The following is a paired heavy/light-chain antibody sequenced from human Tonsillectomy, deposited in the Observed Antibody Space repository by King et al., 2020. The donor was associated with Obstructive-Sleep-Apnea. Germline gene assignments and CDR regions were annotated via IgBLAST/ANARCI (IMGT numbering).Heavy chain of an antibody. CDR2: IDWDDDK. CDR1: GFSLSTSGMC. V-gene: IGHV2-70*01. J-gene: IGHJ4*02. D-gene: IGHD1-26*01. Sequence: QVTLRESGPALMKPTQTLTLTCTFSGFSLSTSGMCVTWIRQPPGKALEWLGLIDWDDDKYYSTSLKTRLTISKDTSKNQVVLTMTNMDPVDTATYFCARMRILGATQWAWSSAAMDYWGQGTLVTVSS. CDR3: ARMRILGATQWAWSSAAMDY.
Light chain of an antibody. CDR1: SSDVGGYNY. CDR2: DVT. CDR3: YSYTGSRTWV. J-gene: IGLJ3*02. Sequence: QSALTQPASVSGSPGQSITISCTGTSSDVGGYNYVSWYQQHPGKVPKVLIFDVTNRPSGVSNRFSGSKSGNTASLTISGLQAEDEGDYYCYSYTGSRTWVFGGGTKVTVL. V-gene: IGLV2-14*01.